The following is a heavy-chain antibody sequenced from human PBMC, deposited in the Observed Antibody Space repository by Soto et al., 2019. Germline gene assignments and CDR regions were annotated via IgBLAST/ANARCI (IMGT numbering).Heavy chain of an antibody. V-gene: IGHV3-7*01. CDR1: GFTFSSYW. D-gene: IGHD2-21*01. CDR2: IKQDGSEK. J-gene: IGHJ5*02. Sequence: LRLSCAASGFTFSSYWMSGVRQAPGKGLEWVANIKQDGSEKYYVDSVKGRFTISRDNARNSLYLQMNSLRAEDTAVCYCATHILAPRFDPWGQGTLVTVSS. CDR3: ATHILAPRFDP.